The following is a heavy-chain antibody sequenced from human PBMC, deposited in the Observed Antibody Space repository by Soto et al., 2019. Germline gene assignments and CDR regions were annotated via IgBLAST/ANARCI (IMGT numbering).Heavy chain of an antibody. CDR2: ISGSGGST. J-gene: IGHJ6*02. D-gene: IGHD2-21*01. CDR1: GVTFNSYA. CDR3: ANIARETWVTIIGTHV. V-gene: IGHV3-23*01. Sequence: PGGTLRLSCAASGVTFNSYAMSWVRQAPGKGLEWVSAISGSGGSTYYADSVKGRFTISRDNSKNTLYLQMNSLRAEDTALYYCANIARETWVTIIGTHVWGQGPTVT.